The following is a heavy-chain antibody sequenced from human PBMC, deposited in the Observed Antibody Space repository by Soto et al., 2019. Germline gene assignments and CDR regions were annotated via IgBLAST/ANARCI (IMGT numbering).Heavy chain of an antibody. CDR3: AKATVTTSYFYGMDV. CDR1: GFTFSSFA. J-gene: IGHJ6*02. Sequence: EVQLLESGGGLVQPGGSLRLSCAASGFTFSSFAMNWVRQAPGKGLEWVSAITGSGSSAYFADAVKGRFTISRDNSKKTLYLQMNSLRVEDSGVYFCAKATVTTSYFYGMDVRDQGTTVIVSS. CDR2: ITGSGSSA. D-gene: IGHD4-4*01. V-gene: IGHV3-23*01.